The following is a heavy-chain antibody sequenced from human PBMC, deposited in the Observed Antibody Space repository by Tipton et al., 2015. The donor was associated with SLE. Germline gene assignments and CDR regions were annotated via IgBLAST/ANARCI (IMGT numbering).Heavy chain of an antibody. CDR3: AKGRQQLAFDY. CDR2: INHSGST. J-gene: IGHJ4*02. Sequence: TLSLTCAVYGGSFSGYYWSWIRQPPGKGLEWIGEINHSGSTNYNPSLKSRVTISVDTSKNQFSLKLSSVTAADTAVYYCAKGRQQLAFDYWGQGTLVTVSS. CDR1: GGSFSGYY. V-gene: IGHV4-34*01. D-gene: IGHD6-13*01.